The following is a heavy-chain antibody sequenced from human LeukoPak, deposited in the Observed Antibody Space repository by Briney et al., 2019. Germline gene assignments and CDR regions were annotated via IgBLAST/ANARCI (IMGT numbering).Heavy chain of an antibody. J-gene: IGHJ4*02. V-gene: IGHV3-7*01. CDR2: IKQDGCEK. Sequence: HPGGSVRLSCAASGFTFSLYWMSWLRQAPGKGLEWVAHIKQDGCEKHYVDSVKGRFTISRDNAKNSLYLQMNSLRAEDTAVYYCARSMGGSGSYYKPSDYWGQGTLVTVS. CDR3: ARSMGGSGSYYKPSDY. CDR1: GFTFSLYW. D-gene: IGHD3-10*01.